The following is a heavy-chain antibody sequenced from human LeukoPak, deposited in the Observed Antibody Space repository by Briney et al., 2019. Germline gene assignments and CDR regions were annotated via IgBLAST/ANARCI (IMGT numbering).Heavy chain of an antibody. V-gene: IGHV4-39*07. CDR2: IYYSGST. Sequence: SETLPLTCTVSGGSISSSSYYWGWIRQPPGKGLEWIGSIYYSGSTYYNPSLKSRVTISVDTSKNQFSLKLSSVTAADTAVYYCARIGYYGSGSYYNRLSYWGQGTLVTVSS. D-gene: IGHD3-10*01. CDR1: GGSISSSSYY. CDR3: ARIGYYGSGSYYNRLSY. J-gene: IGHJ4*02.